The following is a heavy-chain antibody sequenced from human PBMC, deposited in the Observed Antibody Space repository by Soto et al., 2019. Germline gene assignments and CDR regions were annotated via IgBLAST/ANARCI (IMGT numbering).Heavy chain of an antibody. CDR2: ISSSSSYI. J-gene: IGHJ3*02. Sequence: GGSLRLSCAASGFTFSSYSMNWVRQAPGKGLEWVSSISSSSSYIYYADSVKGRFTISRDNAKNSLYLQMNSLRAEDTAVYYCARDVIVVVIATDAFDIWGQGTMVTVSS. D-gene: IGHD2-21*01. V-gene: IGHV3-21*01. CDR1: GFTFSSYS. CDR3: ARDVIVVVIATDAFDI.